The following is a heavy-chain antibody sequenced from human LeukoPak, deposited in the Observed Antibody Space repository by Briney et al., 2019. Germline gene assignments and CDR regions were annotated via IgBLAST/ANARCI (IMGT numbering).Heavy chain of an antibody. CDR2: IDPSDSYT. CDR3: ARIDCSSTSCHFGTWGY. CDR1: GYSFTSYW. Sequence: GESLKISCKGSGYSFTSYWISWVRQMPGEGLEWMGRIDPSDSYTNYSPSFQGHVTISADKSISTAYLQWSSLKASDTDMYYCARIDCSSTSCHFGTWGYWGQGTLATVSS. D-gene: IGHD2-2*01. J-gene: IGHJ4*02. V-gene: IGHV5-10-1*01.